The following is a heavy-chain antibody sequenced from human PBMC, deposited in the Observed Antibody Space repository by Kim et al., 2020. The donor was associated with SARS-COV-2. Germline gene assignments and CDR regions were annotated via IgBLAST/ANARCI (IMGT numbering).Heavy chain of an antibody. CDR2: IYYSGST. V-gene: IGHV4-59*01. CDR1: GGSISSYY. CDR3: ARDRGYSSSSLFDY. J-gene: IGHJ4*02. D-gene: IGHD6-6*01. Sequence: SETLSLTCTVSGGSISSYYWSWIRQPPGKGLEWIGYIYYSGSTNYNPSLKSRVTISVDTSKNQFSLKLSSVTAADTAVYYCARDRGYSSSSLFDYWGQGTLVTVSS.